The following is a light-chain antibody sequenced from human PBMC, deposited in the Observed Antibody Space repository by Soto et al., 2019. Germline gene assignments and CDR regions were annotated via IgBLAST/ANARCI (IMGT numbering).Light chain of an antibody. Sequence: QSALTQPRSVSGSPGQSVTISCTGTSSDVGGYNYVSWYQQHPGKAPKLLIYDNNKRPSGIPDRFSGSKSGTSATLGITGLQTGDEADYYCGTWDSSLSAGVVFGGGTKVTVL. J-gene: IGLJ2*01. CDR3: GTWDSSLSAGVV. V-gene: IGLV1-51*01. CDR2: DNN. CDR1: SSDVGGYNY.